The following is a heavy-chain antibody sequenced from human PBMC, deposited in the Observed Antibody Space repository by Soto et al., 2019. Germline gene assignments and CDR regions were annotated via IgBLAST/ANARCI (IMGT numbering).Heavy chain of an antibody. J-gene: IGHJ4*02. Sequence: PGGSLRLSCATSGFSFRTFWLNWVRQAPGRGLEWVANINQDGSEKYYVDSVKGRFTISRDNAKNSLYLEMNSLRAEDTAVYFCARNDEGGSRLWGQGTLVTVSS. V-gene: IGHV3-7*04. D-gene: IGHD2-2*01. CDR2: INQDGSEK. CDR3: ARNDEGGSRL. CDR1: GFSFRTFW.